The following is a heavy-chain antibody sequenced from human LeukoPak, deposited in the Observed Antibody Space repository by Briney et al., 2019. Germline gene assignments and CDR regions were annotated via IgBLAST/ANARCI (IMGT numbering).Heavy chain of an antibody. J-gene: IGHJ4*02. V-gene: IGHV4-59*01. CDR3: ARGNSVPVAEELDY. Sequence: SETLSLTCTVSGGSISSYYWSWIRQPPGKGLEWIGYIYYSGSTNYNPSLKSRVTISVDTSKNQFSLKLSSVTAADTAVYYCARGNSVPVAEELDYWGQGTLVTVSS. D-gene: IGHD6-19*01. CDR2: IYYSGST. CDR1: GGSISSYY.